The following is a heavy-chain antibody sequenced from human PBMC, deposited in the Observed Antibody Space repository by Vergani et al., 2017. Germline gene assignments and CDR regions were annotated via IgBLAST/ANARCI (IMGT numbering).Heavy chain of an antibody. J-gene: IGHJ4*02. D-gene: IGHD2-2*01. V-gene: IGHV3-23*01. CDR1: GFTFSSYA. CDR2: ISGSGGST. Sequence: EVQLLESGGGLVQPGGSLRLSCAASGFTFSSYAMSWVRQAPEKGLEWVSAISGSGGSTYYADSVKGRFTISRDNSKNTLYLQMNSLRAEDTAVYYCAKKLFRSSNYDYWGQGTLVTVSS. CDR3: AKKLFRSSNYDY.